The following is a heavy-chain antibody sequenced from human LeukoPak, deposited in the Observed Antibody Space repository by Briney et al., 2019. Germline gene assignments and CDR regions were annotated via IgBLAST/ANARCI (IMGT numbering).Heavy chain of an antibody. V-gene: IGHV3-30*04. Sequence: GGSLRLSCAASGFTFSNYAMHWVRQAPGRGLEWVAIISYDGSNKYYADSVKGRFTISRDNSKNTLYLQMNSLRADDTAVYYCARGRSGSHHFDSWGQGTLVTVPS. CDR1: GFTFSNYA. D-gene: IGHD3-10*01. CDR3: ARGRSGSHHFDS. CDR2: ISYDGSNK. J-gene: IGHJ4*02.